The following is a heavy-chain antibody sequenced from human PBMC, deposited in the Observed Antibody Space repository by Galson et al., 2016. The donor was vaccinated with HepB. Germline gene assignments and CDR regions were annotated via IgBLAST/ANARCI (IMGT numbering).Heavy chain of an antibody. CDR2: IYSNGST. J-gene: IGHJ6*03. V-gene: IGHV4-61*02. D-gene: IGHD5-18*01. Sequence: TLSLTCTVSGGAFSNGLYYWSWIRQPAGKGLEWIGRIYSNGSTNYNPSLKSRVTISVGPSKNQFSLRLSSVTAADTAVYYCARDSSVDTYYYYYMDVWGKGTTVVVSS. CDR1: GGAFSNGLYY. CDR3: ARDSSVDTYYYYYMDV.